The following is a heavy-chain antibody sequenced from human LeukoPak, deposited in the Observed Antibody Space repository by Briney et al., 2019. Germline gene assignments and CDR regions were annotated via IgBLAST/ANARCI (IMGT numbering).Heavy chain of an antibody. V-gene: IGHV1-2*02. CDR1: GYTFTSYY. Sequence: ASVKVSCKASGYTFTSYYMHWVRQAPGQGLEWLGWISPNSGDTYYAPKFQGKITLTRDTSVSTAYMDVRSLRSDDTAVYYCARDETADCSRGSCYWDWGQGTLVTVSS. CDR2: ISPNSGDT. J-gene: IGHJ4*02. D-gene: IGHD2-15*01. CDR3: ARDETADCSRGSCYWD.